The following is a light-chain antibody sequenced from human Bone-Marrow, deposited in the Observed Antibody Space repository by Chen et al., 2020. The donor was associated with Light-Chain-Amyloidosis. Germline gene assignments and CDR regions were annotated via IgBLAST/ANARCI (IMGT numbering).Light chain of an antibody. CDR2: AAS. J-gene: IGKJ2*01. CDR3: HQSFNNPGT. Sequence: DIQMTQSPSSLSASVGDRVTITCRASESISTYLNWYQQRPGKAPKLLIFAASSLQSGVPSRFGGSGSGTDSTLTISSLQPEDFATYYCHQSFNNPGTFGQGTKVEIK. CDR1: ESISTY. V-gene: IGKV1-39*01.